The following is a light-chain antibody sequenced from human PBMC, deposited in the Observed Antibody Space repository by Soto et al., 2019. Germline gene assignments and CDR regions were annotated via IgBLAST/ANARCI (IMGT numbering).Light chain of an antibody. Sequence: EIVITQSPVTLSVSPGERATLSCRASQSVSDNLAWYQQKPGQAPRLLIYGASTRATGIPARFSGSGSGTEFTLTISSLQSEDFTVYYCQQYNNLPLTFGGGAKVDIK. V-gene: IGKV3D-15*01. J-gene: IGKJ4*01. CDR1: QSVSDN. CDR2: GAS. CDR3: QQYNNLPLT.